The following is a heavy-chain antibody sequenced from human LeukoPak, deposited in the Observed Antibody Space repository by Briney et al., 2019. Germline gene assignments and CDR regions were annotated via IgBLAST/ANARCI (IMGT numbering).Heavy chain of an antibody. J-gene: IGHJ3*02. CDR2: INAGNGNT. V-gene: IGHV1-3*01. D-gene: IGHD3-22*01. Sequence: ASVKVSCKASGYTFTSYALHWVRQAPGQRLEWMGWINAGNGNTKYSQKFQGRVTITRDTSASTAYMEPSSLRSEDTAVYYCARESITMIVVVDAFDIWGQGTMVTVSS. CDR3: ARESITMIVVVDAFDI. CDR1: GYTFTSYA.